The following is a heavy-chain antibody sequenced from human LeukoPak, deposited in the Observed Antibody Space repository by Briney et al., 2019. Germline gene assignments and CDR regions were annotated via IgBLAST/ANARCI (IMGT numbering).Heavy chain of an antibody. Sequence: GGSLRLSCAASGFTFSSYAMSWVRQAPGKGLEWVSAISSSGGSTYYADSVKGRFTISRDNSKNTLYLEMSSLRVEDTAVYYCAKDPNGDYIGAFDVWGQGTMVTVSS. CDR3: AKDPNGDYIGAFDV. V-gene: IGHV3-23*01. J-gene: IGHJ3*01. CDR2: ISSSGGST. CDR1: GFTFSSYA. D-gene: IGHD4-17*01.